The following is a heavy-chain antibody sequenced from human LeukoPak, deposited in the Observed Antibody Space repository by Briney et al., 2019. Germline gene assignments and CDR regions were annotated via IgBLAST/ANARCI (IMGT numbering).Heavy chain of an antibody. V-gene: IGHV3-23*01. CDR2: ISGSGGST. D-gene: IGHD2-21*02. CDR1: GFTFSSYA. Sequence: GGSLRLSCAASGFTFSSYAMSWVRQAPGKGLEWVSAISGSGGSTYYADSVKGRFTISRDNSKNTLYLQMNSLRAEDTAVYYCAKVRLAYCDGDCYWSTEDAFDIWEQGTMVTVSS. J-gene: IGHJ3*02. CDR3: AKVRLAYCDGDCYWSTEDAFDI.